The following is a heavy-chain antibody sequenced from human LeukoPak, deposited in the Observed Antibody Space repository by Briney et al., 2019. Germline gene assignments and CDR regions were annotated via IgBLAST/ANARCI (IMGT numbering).Heavy chain of an antibody. CDR3: AREVVVPAANDPDYYYYYMDV. J-gene: IGHJ6*03. CDR1: GGSISSYY. D-gene: IGHD2-2*01. V-gene: IGHV4-59*01. Sequence: PSETLSLTCTVSGGSISSYYWSWIRQPPGKGLEWIGYIYYSGSTNYNPSLKSRVTISVDTSKNQFSLKLSSVTAADTAVYYCAREVVVPAANDPDYYYYYMDVWGKGTTVTVSS. CDR2: IYYSGST.